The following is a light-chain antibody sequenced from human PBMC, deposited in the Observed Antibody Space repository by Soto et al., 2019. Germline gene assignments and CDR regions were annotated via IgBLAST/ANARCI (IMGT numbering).Light chain of an antibody. CDR1: SSDVGGYNY. J-gene: IGLJ2*01. CDR3: SSYTSSSAYVV. Sequence: QSALTQPASVSGSPGQSITISCTGTSSDVGGYNYVSWYQQQPGKVPKVMIYEVSNRPSGVSNRFSGSKSGNTASLTISGLQAEDEADYYCSSYTSSSAYVVFGGGTKVTV. CDR2: EVS. V-gene: IGLV2-14*01.